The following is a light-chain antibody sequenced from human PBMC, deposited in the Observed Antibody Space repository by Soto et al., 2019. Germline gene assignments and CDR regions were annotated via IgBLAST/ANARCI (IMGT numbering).Light chain of an antibody. V-gene: IGKV2-24*01. CDR3: VQATHFPWT. CDR1: ESLLHSNGNTY. Sequence: EIVLTQAPLSSPVTLGQPASITCTSSESLLHSNGNTYLSWLHQRLGQPPRLLIYHVSSRFSGILDRFSGSGGGRRFTLRISRVEAEDVGVYYCVQATHFPWTFGQGTRVE. CDR2: HVS. J-gene: IGKJ1*01.